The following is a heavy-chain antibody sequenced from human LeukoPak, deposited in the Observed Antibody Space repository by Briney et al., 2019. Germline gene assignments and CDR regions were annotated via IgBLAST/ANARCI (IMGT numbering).Heavy chain of an antibody. V-gene: IGHV3-9*01. CDR1: GFTFNSYW. D-gene: IGHD3-22*01. J-gene: IGHJ4*02. Sequence: GGSLRLSCAASGFTFNSYWMSWVRQAPGKGLEWVSGISWNSGSIGYADSVKGRFTISRDNAKNSLYLQMNSLRAEDTALYYCAKEDSSGYSYYFDYWGQGTLVTVSS. CDR2: ISWNSGSI. CDR3: AKEDSSGYSYYFDY.